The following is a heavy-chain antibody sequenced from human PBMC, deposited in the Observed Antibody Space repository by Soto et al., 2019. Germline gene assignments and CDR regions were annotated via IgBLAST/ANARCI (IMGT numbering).Heavy chain of an antibody. CDR2: IIPIIGTA. V-gene: IGHV1-69*01. CDR3: ARGRPIGGGINWFDP. Sequence: QVQLVQSGAEVKKPGSSVKVSCKASGGTFSSYAISWVRQAPGQGLEWMGGIIPIIGTANYAQKFQGRVTITADESTSTAYMELSSLRSEDTAVDYWARGRPIGGGINWFDPWGQGTPVTVSS. CDR1: GGTFSSYA. D-gene: IGHD3-10*01. J-gene: IGHJ5*02.